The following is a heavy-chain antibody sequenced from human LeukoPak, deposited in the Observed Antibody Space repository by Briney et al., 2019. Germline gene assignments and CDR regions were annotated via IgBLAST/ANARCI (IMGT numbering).Heavy chain of an antibody. CDR1: GFTFSSYA. Sequence: GGSLRLSCAASGFTFSSYAMNWVRQAPGKGLEWVSAISGSGGITYYADSVKGRFTISRDNSKNTLYLQMNSLRAEDTAVYYCAKDRAARAHYYYGMDVWGQGTTVTVSS. J-gene: IGHJ6*02. D-gene: IGHD6-6*01. V-gene: IGHV3-23*01. CDR3: AKDRAARAHYYYGMDV. CDR2: ISGSGGIT.